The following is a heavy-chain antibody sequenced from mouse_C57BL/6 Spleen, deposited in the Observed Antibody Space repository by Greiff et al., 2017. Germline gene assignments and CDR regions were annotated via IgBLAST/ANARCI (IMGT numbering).Heavy chain of an antibody. CDR3: ARSRGHDGGDYFDY. D-gene: IGHD3-3*01. V-gene: IGHV1-61*01. CDR2: IYPSDSET. CDR1: GYTFTSYW. J-gene: IGHJ2*01. Sequence: VQLQQPGAELVRPGSSVKLSCKASGYTFTSYWMDWVKQRPGQGLEWIGNIYPSDSETHYNQKFKDKATLTVDKSSSTAYMQLSSLTSEDSAVYYCARSRGHDGGDYFDYWGQGTTLTVSS.